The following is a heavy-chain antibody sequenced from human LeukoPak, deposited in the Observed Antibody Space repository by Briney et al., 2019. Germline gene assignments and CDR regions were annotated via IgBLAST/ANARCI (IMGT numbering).Heavy chain of an antibody. D-gene: IGHD3/OR15-3a*01. CDR1: GGSISSGSYY. V-gene: IGHV4-61*02. Sequence: PSETLSLTCTVSGGSISSGSYYWSWIRQPAGKGLEWIGRIYTSGSTNYNPSLKSRVTISVDTSKNQFSLKLSSVTAADTAVYYCARGGLGFWFDPWGQGTLVTVSS. CDR2: IYTSGST. CDR3: ARGGLGFWFDP. J-gene: IGHJ5*02.